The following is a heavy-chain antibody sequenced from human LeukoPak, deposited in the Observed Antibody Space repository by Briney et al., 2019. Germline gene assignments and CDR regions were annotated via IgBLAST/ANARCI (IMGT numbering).Heavy chain of an antibody. V-gene: IGHV3-7*01. CDR1: GFSLSGYW. D-gene: IGHD2-15*01. J-gene: IGHJ4*02. CDR2: IKQDGSEK. Sequence: GGSLRLSCAASGFSLSGYWMTWVRQAPGKGLEWVANIKQDGSEKYYVDSAKGRFTISRDNAKNSLYLQMNSLRAEDTAVYYCARESLFRSGASAYIFDYWGQGTLVTVSS. CDR3: ARESLFRSGASAYIFDY.